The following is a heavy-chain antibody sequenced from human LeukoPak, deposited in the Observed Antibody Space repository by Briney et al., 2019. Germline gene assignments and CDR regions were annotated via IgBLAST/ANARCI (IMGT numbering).Heavy chain of an antibody. CDR2: IKDDGGEK. CDR3: GRDPYYDALDY. Sequence: GGSLRLSCAVSGFTFTSYWMSWVRQAPGKGLEWVANIKDDGGEKYYVDSVKGRFTISRDNTKNLLFLQMNSLRAEDTAVYYCGRDPYYDALDYWGQGTLVTVSS. J-gene: IGHJ4*02. V-gene: IGHV3-7*01. D-gene: IGHD3-22*01. CDR1: GFTFTSYW.